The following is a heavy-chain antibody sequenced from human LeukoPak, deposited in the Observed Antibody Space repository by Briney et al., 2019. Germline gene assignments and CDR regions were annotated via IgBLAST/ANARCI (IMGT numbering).Heavy chain of an antibody. Sequence: SETLSLTCAVYGGSFSGYYWSWIRQPPGKGLEWIGEINHSGSTNYNPSLKSRVTISVDTSKNRFSLKLSSVTAADTAVYYCARDNRSQYGDYMDVWGKGTTVTVSS. CDR3: ARDNRSQYGDYMDV. J-gene: IGHJ6*03. CDR1: GGSFSGYY. CDR2: INHSGST. V-gene: IGHV4-34*01. D-gene: IGHD1-14*01.